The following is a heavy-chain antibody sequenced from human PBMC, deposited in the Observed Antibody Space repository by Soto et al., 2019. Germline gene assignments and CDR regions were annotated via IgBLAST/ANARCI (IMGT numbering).Heavy chain of an antibody. Sequence: GGSLRLSCAASGFTFSSYGMHWVRQAPGKGLEWVAVISYDGSNKYYADSVKGRFTISRDNSKNTLYLQMNSLRAEGTAVYYCAKDQLSGWLDYWGQGTLVTVSS. CDR2: ISYDGSNK. D-gene: IGHD6-19*01. CDR3: AKDQLSGWLDY. J-gene: IGHJ4*02. CDR1: GFTFSSYG. V-gene: IGHV3-30*18.